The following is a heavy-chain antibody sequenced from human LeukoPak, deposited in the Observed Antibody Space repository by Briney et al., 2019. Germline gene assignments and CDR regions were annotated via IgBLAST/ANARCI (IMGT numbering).Heavy chain of an antibody. CDR3: ATLPRSITIFGVVIPTNWFDP. CDR1: GYTLTELS. CDR2: FDPEDGET. Sequence: EASVKVSCKVSGYTLTELSMHWVRQAPGKGLEWMGGFDPEDGETIYAQKFQGRVTMTEDTSTDTAYMGLSSLRSEDTAVYYCATLPRSITIFGVVIPTNWFDPWGQGTLVTVSS. D-gene: IGHD3-3*01. V-gene: IGHV1-24*01. J-gene: IGHJ5*02.